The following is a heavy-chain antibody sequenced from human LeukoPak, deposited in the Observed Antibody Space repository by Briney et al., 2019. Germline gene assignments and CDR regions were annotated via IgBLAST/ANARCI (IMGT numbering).Heavy chain of an antibody. D-gene: IGHD1-26*01. J-gene: IGHJ4*02. V-gene: IGHV4-39*01. CDR2: VHYTGST. CDR3: ATLGLLRGAGFNLATHFDF. CDR1: GVSISNNYYY. Sequence: PSETPSLTCTVSGVSISNNYYYWAWIRQPPGKGLEMIGYVHYTGSTFYNSSLKSRVTISADTSQNQFSLSLTSVTAADTAVYYCATLGLLRGAGFNLATHFDFWGQGTLVTVSS.